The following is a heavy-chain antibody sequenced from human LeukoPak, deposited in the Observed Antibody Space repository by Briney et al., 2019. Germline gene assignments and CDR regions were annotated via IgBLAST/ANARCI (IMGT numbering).Heavy chain of an antibody. D-gene: IGHD5-18*01. CDR1: GGSFSGYY. CDR2: INHSGST. J-gene: IGHJ6*02. V-gene: IGHV4-34*01. Sequence: SETLSPTCAVYGGSFSGYYWSWIRQPPGKGLEWIGEINHSGSTNYNPSLKSRVTISVDTSKNQFSLKLSSVTAADTAVYYCARGGYSYGWAVYYGMDVWGQGTTVTVSS. CDR3: ARGGYSYGWAVYYGMDV.